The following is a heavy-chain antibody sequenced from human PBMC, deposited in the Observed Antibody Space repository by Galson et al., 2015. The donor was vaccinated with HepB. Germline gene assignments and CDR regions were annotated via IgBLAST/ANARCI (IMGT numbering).Heavy chain of an antibody. D-gene: IGHD3-22*01. CDR3: ATSYYDRSGYHS. J-gene: IGHJ5*02. CDR2: IMSIFGTA. V-gene: IGHV1-69*13. CDR1: GGTLSTYA. Sequence: SVKVSCKASGGTLSTYAVSWVRQAPGQGLEWVGGIMSIFGTANYGQKFQGRVTISADESTNTAYMALSSLRSEDTAVYYCATSYYDRSGYHSWGQGTLVTVSS.